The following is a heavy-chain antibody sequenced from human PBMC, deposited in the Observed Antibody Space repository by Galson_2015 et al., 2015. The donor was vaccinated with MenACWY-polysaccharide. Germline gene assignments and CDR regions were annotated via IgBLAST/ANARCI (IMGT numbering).Heavy chain of an antibody. CDR3: AKVGPRSSWTMGIDY. Sequence: SLRLACAASGFSFSANGMSWVRQAPGRGLEWVSGSASGGGLYYADSGTGRFTVSRYNSQTTLHLQMNNLRAEDTDVYYCAKVGPRSSWTMGIDYWGQGTLVTVSS. CDR2: SASGGGL. D-gene: IGHD6-13*01. J-gene: IGHJ4*02. V-gene: IGHV3-23*01. CDR1: GFSFSANG.